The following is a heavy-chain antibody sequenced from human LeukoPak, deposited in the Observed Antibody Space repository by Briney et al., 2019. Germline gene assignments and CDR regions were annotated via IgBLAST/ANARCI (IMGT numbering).Heavy chain of an antibody. V-gene: IGHV3-23*01. D-gene: IGHD6-13*01. CDR1: GFTFSSYA. J-gene: IGHJ5*02. CDR2: ISGSGGST. Sequence: GGSLRLSCAASGFTFSSYAMSWVRQAPGKGLEWVSAISGSGGSTYYADSVKGLFTISRDNSKNTLYLQMNSLRAEDTAVYYCAKVRIAAAAGTSRGWFDPWGQGTLVTVSS. CDR3: AKVRIAAAAGTSRGWFDP.